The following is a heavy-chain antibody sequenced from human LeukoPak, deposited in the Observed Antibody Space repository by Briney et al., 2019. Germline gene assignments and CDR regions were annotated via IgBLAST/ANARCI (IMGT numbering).Heavy chain of an antibody. J-gene: IGHJ3*02. Sequence: GGSLRLSCAASGFTFSSYWMHWVRQAPGKGLVWVSRINSDGSSTSYADSVKGRFTVSRDNAKNTLYLQMNSLRAEDTAVYYCARRSAAKDAFDIWGRGTMVTVSS. CDR3: ARRSAAKDAFDI. D-gene: IGHD6-25*01. CDR2: INSDGSST. V-gene: IGHV3-74*01. CDR1: GFTFSSYW.